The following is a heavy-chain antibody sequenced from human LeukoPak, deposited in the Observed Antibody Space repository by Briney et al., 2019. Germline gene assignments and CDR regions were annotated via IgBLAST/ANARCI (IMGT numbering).Heavy chain of an antibody. CDR3: ARGGYYTLEYYSYMDV. V-gene: IGHV4-59*01. D-gene: IGHD3-3*01. CDR1: GVYLSYYY. CDR2: IYYSGGT. J-gene: IGHJ6*03. Sequence: SETLSLTCSVSGVYLSYYYWRWLRQPPGKGLEWIGYIYYSGGTNYNPSLESRVNISVDTSRNQFSLKLSSVTAADTATYYCARGGYYTLEYYSYMDVWGKGTTVTVSS.